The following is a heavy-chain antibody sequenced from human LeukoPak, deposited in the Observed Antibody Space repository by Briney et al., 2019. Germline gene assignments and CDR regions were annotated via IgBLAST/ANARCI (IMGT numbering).Heavy chain of an antibody. D-gene: IGHD2-15*01. Sequence: GRSLRLSCAASGFTFSSYAMHWVRQAPGKGLEWVAVISYDGSNKYYADSVKGRFTISRDNSKNTLYLQMNSLRAEDTAVYYCARAGVVAATRSWFDPWGQGTLATVSS. CDR3: ARAGVVAATRSWFDP. V-gene: IGHV3-30-3*01. CDR1: GFTFSSYA. J-gene: IGHJ5*02. CDR2: ISYDGSNK.